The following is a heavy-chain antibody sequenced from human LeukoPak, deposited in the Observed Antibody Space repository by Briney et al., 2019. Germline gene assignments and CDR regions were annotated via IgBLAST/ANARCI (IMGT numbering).Heavy chain of an antibody. J-gene: IGHJ2*01. V-gene: IGHV1-46*01. Sequence: ASVKVSCKASGYTFTSYYMHWVRQAPGQGLEWMGIINPSGGSTSYAQKFQGRVTMTRDMSTSTVYMELSSLRSEDTAVYYCARDYCSSTSCDWYFDLWGRGTLVTVSS. CDR1: GYTFTSYY. CDR2: INPSGGST. CDR3: ARDYCSSTSCDWYFDL. D-gene: IGHD2-2*01.